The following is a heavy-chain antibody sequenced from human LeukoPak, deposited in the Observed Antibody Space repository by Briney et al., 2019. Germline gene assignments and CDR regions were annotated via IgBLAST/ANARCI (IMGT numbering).Heavy chain of an antibody. V-gene: IGHV4-38-2*01. Sequence: SETLSLTCAVSGYSISSGYFWGWIRQPPGKGLEWIGSIHHSGSTYFNPSLKSRVTISVDTSKNQVSLKLSSVTAADTAVYYCARNYDFWSGYCTHFDYWGQGTLVIVSS. CDR3: ARNYDFWSGYCTHFDY. D-gene: IGHD3-3*01. CDR1: GYSISSGYF. J-gene: IGHJ4*02. CDR2: IHHSGST.